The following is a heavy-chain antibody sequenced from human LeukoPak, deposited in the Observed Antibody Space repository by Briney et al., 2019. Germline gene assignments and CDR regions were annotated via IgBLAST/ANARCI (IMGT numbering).Heavy chain of an antibody. CDR1: GFSVINHF. Sequence: PGGSLRLSCAASGFSVINHFMHWVRQAPGEGLQWASTINGAGVTYYAASVKGRFTISRDTVKNTFSLQMNNLRADDTAVYFCARRGVKGYMDVWGKGTTVTVSS. CDR3: ARRGVKGYMDV. CDR2: INGAGVT. V-gene: IGHV3-53*01. D-gene: IGHD1-26*01. J-gene: IGHJ6*03.